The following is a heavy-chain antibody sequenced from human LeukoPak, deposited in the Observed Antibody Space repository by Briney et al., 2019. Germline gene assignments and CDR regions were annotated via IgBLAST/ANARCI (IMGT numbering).Heavy chain of an antibody. Sequence: GGSLRLSCAASGFSFSTYSMNWVRQAPGKGLEWVSSISSSSGYIYYADSVKGRFTISRDNAKNSLYLQMNSLRAEDTAVYYCARDGCTNGVCYDYWGQGTLVTVPS. CDR1: GFSFSTYS. CDR3: ARDGCTNGVCYDY. J-gene: IGHJ4*02. V-gene: IGHV3-21*01. D-gene: IGHD2-8*01. CDR2: ISSSSGYI.